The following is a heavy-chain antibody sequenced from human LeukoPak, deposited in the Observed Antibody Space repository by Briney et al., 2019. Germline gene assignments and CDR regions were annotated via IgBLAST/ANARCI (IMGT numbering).Heavy chain of an antibody. D-gene: IGHD1-26*01. J-gene: IGHJ6*03. V-gene: IGHV4-39*07. CDR1: GGSISSSSYY. CDR3: ARGGGSSYYYYYMDV. CDR2: IYYSGST. Sequence: PSETLSLTCTVSGGSISSSSYYWGWIRQPPGKGLEWIGSIYYSGSTYYNPSLKSRVTISVDTSKNQFSLKLSSVTAADTAVYYCARGGGSSYYYYYMDVWGKGTTVTVSS.